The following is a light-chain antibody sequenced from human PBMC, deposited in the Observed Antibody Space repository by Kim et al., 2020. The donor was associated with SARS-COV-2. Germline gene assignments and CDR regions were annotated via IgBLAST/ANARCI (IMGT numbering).Light chain of an antibody. V-gene: IGLV3-9*01. J-gene: IGLJ3*02. CDR2: RDG. CDR3: QVWDSNTSWV. CDR1: NIGSRS. Sequence: SYELTQPLSVSVALGQTASITCGGNNIGSRSVHWYQLKPGQAPVLVLYRDGNRPSGIPERFSGSKSGNTATLTITRAQGDDEADYFCQVWDSNTSWVFCGGTQLTVL.